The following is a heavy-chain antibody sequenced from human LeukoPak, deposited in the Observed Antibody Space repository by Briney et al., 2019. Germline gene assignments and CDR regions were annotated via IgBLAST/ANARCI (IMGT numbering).Heavy chain of an antibody. CDR2: INPNSGGT. CDR3: ARDPPNYDFWSGYYLDY. CDR1: GYTFTGYY. Sequence: ASVKVSCKASGYTFTGYYMHWVRQAPGQGLEWMGRINPNSGGTNYAQKFQGRVTMTRDTSISTAYMELSRLRSDDTAVYYCARDPPNYDFWSGYYLDYWGQGTLVIVS. V-gene: IGHV1-2*06. J-gene: IGHJ4*02. D-gene: IGHD3-3*01.